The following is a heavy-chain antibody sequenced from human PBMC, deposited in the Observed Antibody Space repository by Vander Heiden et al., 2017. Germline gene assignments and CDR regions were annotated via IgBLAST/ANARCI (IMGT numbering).Heavy chain of an antibody. CDR3: ARSGRGATLYWYFDL. CDR1: CGSFSRYY. CDR2: INHSGST. D-gene: IGHD1-26*01. J-gene: IGHJ2*01. V-gene: IGHV4-34*01. Sequence: QAQLQPWGAGLLKPSATLSLTCAVNCGSFSRYYWSWIRQPPGKGLEWIGEINHSGSTNYNPSLKSRVTISVDTSKNQFSLKLSSVTAADTAVYYCARSGRGATLYWYFDLWGRGTLVTVSS.